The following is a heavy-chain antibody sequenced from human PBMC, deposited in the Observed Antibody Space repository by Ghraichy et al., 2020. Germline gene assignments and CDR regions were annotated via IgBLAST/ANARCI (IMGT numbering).Heavy chain of an antibody. V-gene: IGHV3-53*01. CDR3: VLGDYWRGFR. D-gene: IGHD3-3*01. J-gene: IGHJ4*02. CDR2: IYRQGGS. Sequence: GGSLRLSFAATDFTVANNYVSWVRQAPGKGLEWVSTIYRQGGSEYIDSVKGRFTISRDSSKNTVSLQMNSLRDEDTAVYYCVLGDYWRGFRWGQGTLVTVSS. CDR1: DFTVANNY.